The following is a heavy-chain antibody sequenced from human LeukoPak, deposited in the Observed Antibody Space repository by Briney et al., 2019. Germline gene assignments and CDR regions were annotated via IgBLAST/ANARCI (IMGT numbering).Heavy chain of an antibody. CDR2: INPNSGGT. V-gene: IGHV1-2*02. CDR1: GYTFTGYY. J-gene: IGHJ4*02. CDR3: ATQMATIIDY. Sequence: ASVKVSCKASGYTFTGYYMHWVRQAPGQGLEWMGWINPNSGGTNYAQKFQGRVTMTRDTSISTAYMELSSLRSEDTAVYYCATQMATIIDYWGQGTLVTVSS. D-gene: IGHD5-24*01.